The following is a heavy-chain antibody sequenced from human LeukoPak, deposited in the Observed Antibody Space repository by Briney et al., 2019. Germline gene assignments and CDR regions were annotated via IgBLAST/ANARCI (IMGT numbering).Heavy chain of an antibody. Sequence: SETLSLTCSVSGGSINSYYWRWLRQPAGKGLEWIGRIYDSGSTKYNPSLKSRVTMSVDTSKNQFSLKLSPVTAADTAVYYCAREREGPYGYLDYWGQGTLVTVSS. V-gene: IGHV4-4*07. CDR3: AREREGPYGYLDY. CDR1: GGSINSYY. CDR2: IYDSGST. J-gene: IGHJ4*02. D-gene: IGHD4-17*01.